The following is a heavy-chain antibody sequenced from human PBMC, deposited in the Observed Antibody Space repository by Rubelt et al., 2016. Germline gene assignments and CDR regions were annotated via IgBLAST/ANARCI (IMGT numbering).Heavy chain of an antibody. CDR2: IYSGGST. CDR3: AREETGDHRGY. J-gene: IGHJ4*02. V-gene: IGHV3-66*01. CDR1: GFTVSSNY. D-gene: IGHD7-27*01. Sequence: EVQLVESGGGLVQPGGSLRLSCAASGFTVSSNYMSWVRQAPGKGLEWVSVIYSGGSTYYADSVKGRFTISRDNSKNTLYLQMNSLRAEDTAVYYCAREETGDHRGYWGQGTLVTVSS.